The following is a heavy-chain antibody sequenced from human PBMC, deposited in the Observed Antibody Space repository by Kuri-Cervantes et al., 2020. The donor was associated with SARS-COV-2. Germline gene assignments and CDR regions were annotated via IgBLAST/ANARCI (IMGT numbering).Heavy chain of an antibody. Sequence: GESLKISCAASGFTFSGHWLHWVRQAPGQGLVWVSRIHPDGSYTNNADPVKGRFTLSRDNAKNMLFLQMNSLRAEDTAVYYCVRDGDHWNFDYWGQGTLVTVSS. J-gene: IGHJ4*02. CDR1: GFTFSGHW. CDR2: IHPDGSYT. CDR3: VRDGDHWNFDY. V-gene: IGHV3-74*01. D-gene: IGHD1-1*01.